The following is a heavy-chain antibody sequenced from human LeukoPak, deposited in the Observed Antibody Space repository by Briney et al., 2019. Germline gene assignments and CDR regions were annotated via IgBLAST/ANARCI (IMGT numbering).Heavy chain of an antibody. CDR1: GGSISSYY. CDR3: ARGLRFLEWLTQDY. J-gene: IGHJ4*02. Sequence: PSETLSLTCTVSGGSISSYYWSWIRQPPGKGLEWIGYIYYSGSTNYNPSLKSRVTISVDTSKNQFSLKLSSVTAADTAVYYCARGLRFLEWLTQDYWGQGTLVTASS. D-gene: IGHD3-3*01. CDR2: IYYSGST. V-gene: IGHV4-59*01.